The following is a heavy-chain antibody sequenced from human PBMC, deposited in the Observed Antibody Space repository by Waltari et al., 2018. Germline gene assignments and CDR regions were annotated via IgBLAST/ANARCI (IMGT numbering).Heavy chain of an antibody. V-gene: IGHV3-53*01. CDR1: GFTVSSNS. Sequence: EVQLVESGGGLIQPGGSLRLSCAASGFTVSSNSMSWVRQAPGKGLEWVSVIYSGGSTYYADSVKGRFTISRDNSKNTLYLQMNSLRAEDTAVYYCATSIGDSYGPYAFDIWGQGTMVTVSS. CDR3: ATSIGDSYGPYAFDI. D-gene: IGHD5-18*01. CDR2: IYSGGST. J-gene: IGHJ3*02.